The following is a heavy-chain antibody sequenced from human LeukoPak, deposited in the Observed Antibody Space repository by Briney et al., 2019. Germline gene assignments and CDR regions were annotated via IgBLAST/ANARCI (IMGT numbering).Heavy chain of an antibody. V-gene: IGHV4-39*01. CDR2: IYYSGST. D-gene: IGHD3-10*01. Sequence: PSETLSLTCTVSGGSISSSSYYWGWIRQPPGKGLEWIGSIYYSGSTYYNPSLKSRVTISVDTSKNQFSLKLGSVTAADTAVYYCARQPPSVWFGELWYFDYWGQGTLVTVSS. CDR1: GGSISSSSYY. CDR3: ARQPPSVWFGELWYFDY. J-gene: IGHJ4*02.